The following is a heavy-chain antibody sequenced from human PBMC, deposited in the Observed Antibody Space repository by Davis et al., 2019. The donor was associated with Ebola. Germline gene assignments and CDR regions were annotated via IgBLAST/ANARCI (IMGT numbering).Heavy chain of an antibody. V-gene: IGHV1-69*04. Sequence: SVKVSCKASGGTFSSYAISWVRQAPGQGLEWMGRIIPILGIANYAQKFQGRVTITADKSTSTAYMELSSLRSEDTAVYYCAREKSRDFDWLLFDYWGQGTLVTVSS. CDR3: AREKSRDFDWLLFDY. CDR2: IIPILGIA. CDR1: GGTFSSYA. D-gene: IGHD3-9*01. J-gene: IGHJ4*02.